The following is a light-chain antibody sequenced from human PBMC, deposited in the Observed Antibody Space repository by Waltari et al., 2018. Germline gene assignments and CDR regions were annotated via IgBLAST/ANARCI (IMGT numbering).Light chain of an antibody. J-gene: IGKJ1*01. V-gene: IGKV3-15*01. Sequence: EIVMTQSPATLSVFPGERATLSCRASQSIRSNLAWYQHKPGQAPRLLIYGASTRATGILARFSGSGSGTEFTLTISSLQSEDFAVYFCQQYDNWLGTFGQGTKVEIK. CDR1: QSIRSN. CDR3: QQYDNWLGT. CDR2: GAS.